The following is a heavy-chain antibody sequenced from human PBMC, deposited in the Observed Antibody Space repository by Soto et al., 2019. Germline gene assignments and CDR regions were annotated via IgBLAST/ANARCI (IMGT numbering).Heavy chain of an antibody. CDR1: GYTFTSYY. J-gene: IGHJ4*02. D-gene: IGHD6-6*01. CDR2: INPSGGST. V-gene: IGHV1-46*03. Sequence: ASVKVSCKASGYTFTSYYMHWVRQAPGQGLEWMGIINPSGGSTSYAQKFQGRVTMTRDTSTSTVYMELSSLRSEDTALYYCGRDLRTFSIADRTFDYGCQGTLVT. CDR3: GRDLRTFSIADRTFDY.